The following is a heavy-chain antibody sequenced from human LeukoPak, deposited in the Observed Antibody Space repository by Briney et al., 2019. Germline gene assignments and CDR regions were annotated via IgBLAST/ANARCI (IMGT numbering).Heavy chain of an antibody. CDR2: INAGNGNT. D-gene: IGHD3-3*01. V-gene: IGHV1-3*01. Sequence: GASVKVSCKASGYTFTSYAMHWVRQAPGQRLEWMGWINAGNGNTKYSQKFQGRVTITRDTSASTAYMELSSLRSEDTAVYYCARETILGVVIPRESVGMDVWGQGTTVTVSS. CDR3: ARETILGVVIPRESVGMDV. CDR1: GYTFTSYA. J-gene: IGHJ6*02.